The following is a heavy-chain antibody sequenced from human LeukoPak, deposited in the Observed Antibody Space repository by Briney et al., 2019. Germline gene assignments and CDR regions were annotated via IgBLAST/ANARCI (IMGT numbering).Heavy chain of an antibody. Sequence: SETLSLTCTVSGGSISSYYWSWIRQPPGKGLEWIGYIYYSGSTNYNPSLKSRVTMSVDTSKNQFSLKLSSVTAADTAVYYCASSTYDYVWGSYLGPFDYWGQGTLVTVSS. D-gene: IGHD3-16*02. V-gene: IGHV4-59*01. CDR2: IYYSGST. CDR1: GGSISSYY. J-gene: IGHJ4*02. CDR3: ASSTYDYVWGSYLGPFDY.